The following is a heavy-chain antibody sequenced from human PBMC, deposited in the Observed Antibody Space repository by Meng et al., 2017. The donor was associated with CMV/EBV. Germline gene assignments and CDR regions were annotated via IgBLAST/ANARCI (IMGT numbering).Heavy chain of an antibody. J-gene: IGHJ4*02. V-gene: IGHV4-61*01. CDR1: GGSVSSGSYY. CDR3: ARDHPDSSLGC. Sequence: CTVSGGSVSSGSYYWSWIRQPPGKGLEWIGYIYYSGSTNYNPSLKSRVTISVDTSKNQFSLKLSSVTAADTAVYYCARDHPDSSLGCWGQGTLVTVSS. CDR2: IYYSGST. D-gene: IGHD6-6*01.